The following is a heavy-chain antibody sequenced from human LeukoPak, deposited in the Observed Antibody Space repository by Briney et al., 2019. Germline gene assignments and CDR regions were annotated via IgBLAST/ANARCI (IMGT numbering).Heavy chain of an antibody. J-gene: IGHJ6*02. CDR3: ARVKWLRLRGPFGMDV. V-gene: IGHV1-69*04. CDR1: GGTFSSYA. D-gene: IGHD5-12*01. CDR2: IIPILGIA. Sequence: GASVKVSCKASGGTFSSYAISWVRQAPGQGLEWMGRIIPILGIANYAQKFQGRVTITADKSTSTAYMELSSLRSEDTAVYYCARVKWLRLRGPFGMDVWGQGTTVTVSS.